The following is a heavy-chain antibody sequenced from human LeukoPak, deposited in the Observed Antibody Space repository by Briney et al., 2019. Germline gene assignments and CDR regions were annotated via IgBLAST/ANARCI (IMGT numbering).Heavy chain of an antibody. Sequence: SETLSLTCTVSGGSISSYYWSWIRQPPGKGLEWIGYIYYSGSTNYNPSLKSRVTISVDTSKNQFSLKLSSVTAADAAVYYCARGQSSSGWYQVYWGQGTLVTVSS. CDR3: ARGQSSSGWYQVY. D-gene: IGHD6-19*01. V-gene: IGHV4-59*01. CDR1: GGSISSYY. CDR2: IYYSGST. J-gene: IGHJ4*02.